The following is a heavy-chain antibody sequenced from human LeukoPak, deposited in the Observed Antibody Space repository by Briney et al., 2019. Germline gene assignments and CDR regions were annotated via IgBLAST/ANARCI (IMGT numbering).Heavy chain of an antibody. Sequence: WGSLRLSCVATGFTVSTYVMHWVRQAPGKGLEWVAVISYAGSAKYYAASVKGRSTTSRDISKDTLYLQMTSLRADDTALYYCWGKGGTMESYGPFDYWGQGTLVTVSS. CDR2: ISYAGSAK. J-gene: IGHJ4*02. CDR1: GFTVSTYV. V-gene: IGHV3-30*04. CDR3: WGKGGTMESYGPFDY. D-gene: IGHD4/OR15-4a*01.